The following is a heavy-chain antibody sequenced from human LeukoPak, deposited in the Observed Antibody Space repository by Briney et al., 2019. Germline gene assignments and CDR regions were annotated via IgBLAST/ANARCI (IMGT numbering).Heavy chain of an antibody. V-gene: IGHV3-30-3*01. Sequence: PGGSLRLSCAASGFTFSNYPMHWVRQAPGKGLEWVAVISYDGSIKYHAGSVKGRFTISRDNSKNTLYLQMNSLRVEDTAVYYCAREPLQRGYYYYYYMDVWGKGTTVTVSS. CDR3: AREPLQRGYYYYYYMDV. J-gene: IGHJ6*03. D-gene: IGHD4-11*01. CDR1: GFTFSNYP. CDR2: ISYDGSIK.